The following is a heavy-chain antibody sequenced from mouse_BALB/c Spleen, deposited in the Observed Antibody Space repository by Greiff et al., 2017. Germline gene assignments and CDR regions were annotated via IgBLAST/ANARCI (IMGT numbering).Heavy chain of an antibody. J-gene: IGHJ4*01. CDR3: AAPNRYYYAMDY. Sequence: DVKLQESGAELVKPGASVKLSCTASGFNIKDTYMHWVKQRPEQGLEWIGRIDPANGNTKYDPKFQGKATITADTSSNTAYLQLSSLTSEDTAVYYCAAPNRYYYAMDYWGQGTSVTVSS. CDR1: GFNIKDTY. V-gene: IGHV14-3*02. D-gene: IGHD4-1*01. CDR2: IDPANGNT.